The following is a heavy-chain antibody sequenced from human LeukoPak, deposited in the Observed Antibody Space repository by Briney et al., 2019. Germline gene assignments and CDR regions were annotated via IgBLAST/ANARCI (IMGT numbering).Heavy chain of an antibody. CDR1: GSTFDDYG. J-gene: IGHJ5*02. V-gene: IGHV3-20*04. CDR3: ARRRELLSWFDP. CDR2: INWNGGST. D-gene: IGHD1-26*01. Sequence: GGSLRLSCAASGSTFDDYGMSWVRQAPGKGLEWVSGINWNGGSTGYADSVKGRFTISRDNDKNSLYLQMNSLRAEDTALYYCARRRELLSWFDPWGQGTLVTVSS.